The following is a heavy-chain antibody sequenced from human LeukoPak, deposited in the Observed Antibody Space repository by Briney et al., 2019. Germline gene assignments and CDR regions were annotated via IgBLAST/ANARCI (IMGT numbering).Heavy chain of an antibody. D-gene: IGHD6-13*01. CDR3: AVGYSSSWYDAFDI. CDR2: INPNSGGT. J-gene: IGHJ3*02. CDR1: GYTFTGYY. V-gene: IGHV1-2*06. Sequence: ASVKVSCKASGYTFTGYYMHWVRQAPGQGLEWMGRINPNSGGTNYAQKFQGRATMTRDTSISTAYMELSRLRSDDTAVYYCAVGYSSSWYDAFDIWGQGTMVTVSS.